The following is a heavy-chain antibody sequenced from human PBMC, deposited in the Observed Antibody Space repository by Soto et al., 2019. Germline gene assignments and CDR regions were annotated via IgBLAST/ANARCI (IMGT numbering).Heavy chain of an antibody. V-gene: IGHV5-51*01. D-gene: IGHD3-22*01. CDR1: GYSFTSYW. CDR3: ARHKYDSSGYTLYFDY. Sequence: XSLKISFQGSGYSFTSYWISWVRQMPGKGLEWMGVIYPGDSDTRYSPSFQGQVTISADKSISTAYLQWSSLKASDTAMYYCARHKYDSSGYTLYFDYWGQGTLVTVSS. CDR2: IYPGDSDT. J-gene: IGHJ4*02.